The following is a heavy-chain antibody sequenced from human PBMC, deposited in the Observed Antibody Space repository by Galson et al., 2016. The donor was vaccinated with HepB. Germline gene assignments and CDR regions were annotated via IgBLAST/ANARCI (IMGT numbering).Heavy chain of an antibody. Sequence: SCKASGGTFGSFAINWVRQAPGQGLEWMGRIIPVLDLPNYAPKFRGRVSISADTSTNTAYMELTSPRSEDTAVYYCARGGDGSTSDYYYYGLDVLGQGTLVTVSS. V-gene: IGHV1-69*04. CDR2: IIPVLDLP. D-gene: IGHD5-24*01. CDR3: ARGGDGSTSDYYYYGLDV. CDR1: GGTFGSFA. J-gene: IGHJ6*02.